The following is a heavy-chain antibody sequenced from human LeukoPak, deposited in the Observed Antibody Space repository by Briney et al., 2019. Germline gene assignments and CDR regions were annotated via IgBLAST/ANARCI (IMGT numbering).Heavy chain of an antibody. CDR1: GGTFSTYT. CDR2: IITTLGIA. Sequence: SVEVSCKASGGTFSTYTMIWVRQAPGQGLEWMGRIITTLGIANYAQKFQGRVTITADKSTSTAYMELSSLRSEDTAMYFCAREYPRAFDIWGQGTMVTVSS. V-gene: IGHV1-69*04. CDR3: AREYPRAFDI. D-gene: IGHD2-2*02. J-gene: IGHJ3*02.